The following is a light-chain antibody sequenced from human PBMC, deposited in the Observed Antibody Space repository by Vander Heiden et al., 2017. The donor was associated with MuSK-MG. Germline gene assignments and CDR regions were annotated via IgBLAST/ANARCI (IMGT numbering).Light chain of an antibody. J-gene: IGKJ2*01. Sequence: DIQMTVYPSNLSASVGDRVTVPCRASQRIGDGLAWDPQKPGNPPELLIHGALTVQTGLPSRCHGSGSLTEFTLTISSLQPDYFATYYCQQYDTYSYTFGQWTKLEIK. CDR1: QRIGDG. CDR2: GAL. V-gene: IGKV1-5*03. CDR3: QQYDTYSYT.